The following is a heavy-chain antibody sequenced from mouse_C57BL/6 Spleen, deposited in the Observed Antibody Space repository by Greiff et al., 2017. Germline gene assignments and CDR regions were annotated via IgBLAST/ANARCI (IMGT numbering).Heavy chain of an antibody. J-gene: IGHJ3*01. D-gene: IGHD2-4*01. CDR1: GFSLTSYA. Sequence: VHLVESGPGLVAPSQSLSITCTVSGFSLTSYAISWVRQPPGKGLEWLGVIWNGGGTNYNSARKSRLSISKDNSKSPVFLKMNSLQNDDTARYYWARIRDYDHAYWGQGTLVTVSA. CDR3: ARIRDYDHAY. V-gene: IGHV2-9-1*01. CDR2: IWNGGGT.